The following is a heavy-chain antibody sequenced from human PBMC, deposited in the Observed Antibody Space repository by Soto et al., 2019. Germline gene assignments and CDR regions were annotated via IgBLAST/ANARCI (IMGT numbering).Heavy chain of an antibody. J-gene: IGHJ6*02. D-gene: IGHD3-10*01. V-gene: IGHV1-2*04. CDR3: AREAGYYYGPGEDGMDV. CDR1: GYTFTGYY. Sequence: GASVKVSCKASGYTFTGYYMHWVRQAPGQGLEWMGWINPNSGGTNYAQKFQGWVTMTRDTSISTAYMELSRLRSDDTAVYYCAREAGYYYGPGEDGMDVWGQGTTVTVSS. CDR2: INPNSGGT.